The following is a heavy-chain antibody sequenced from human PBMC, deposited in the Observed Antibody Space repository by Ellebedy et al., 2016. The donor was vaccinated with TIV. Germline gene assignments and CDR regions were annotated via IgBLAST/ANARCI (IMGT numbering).Heavy chain of an antibody. CDR3: ARGRDYVPN. Sequence: MPSETLSLTCDVSGVLITSYYWTWIRQTPGEGLAWIAYIHYTGHIDYSPSLNSRATISLDISKNQFSLRLNSVTAADTAIYYCARGRDYVPNWGQGTLVTVSS. CDR2: IHYTGHI. CDR1: GVLITSYY. J-gene: IGHJ4*02. D-gene: IGHD4-17*01. V-gene: IGHV4-59*01.